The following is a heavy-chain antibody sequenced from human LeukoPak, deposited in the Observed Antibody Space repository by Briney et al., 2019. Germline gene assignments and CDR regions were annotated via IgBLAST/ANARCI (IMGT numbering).Heavy chain of an antibody. CDR2: IIPIFGTA. CDR1: GGTFSSYA. J-gene: IGHJ6*02. CDR3: ATPSETYYYYYGMDV. Sequence: SVKVSCKASGGTFSSYAISWVRQAPGQGLEWMGGIIPIFGTANYAQKFQGRVTTTADESTSTAYMELSSLRSEDTAVYYCATPSETYYYYYGMDVWGQGTTVTVSS. V-gene: IGHV1-69*13.